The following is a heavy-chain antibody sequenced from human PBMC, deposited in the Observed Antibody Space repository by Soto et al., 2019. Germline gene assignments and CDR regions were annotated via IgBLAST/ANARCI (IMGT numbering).Heavy chain of an antibody. D-gene: IGHD3-22*01. J-gene: IGHJ4*02. CDR2: IYPDGRA. CDR1: GFTVSSDY. V-gene: IGHV3-53*01. CDR3: AKGGGCDSSGYYVGLNDY. Sequence: PGGSLRLSCATSGFTVSSDYMTWVRQAPGKGLEWVSVIYPDGRAYYPDSVKGRFTISRDNSKNMVYLQMNSLRAEDTAVYYCAKGGGCDSSGYYVGLNDYWGQGTLVTVSS.